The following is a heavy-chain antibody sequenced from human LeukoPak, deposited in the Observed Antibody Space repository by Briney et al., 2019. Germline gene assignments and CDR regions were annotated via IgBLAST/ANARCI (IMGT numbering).Heavy chain of an antibody. Sequence: SETLSLTCAVYGGSFSGYYWSWIRQPPGKGLEWIGEINHSGSTNYNPSLKSRVTISVDTSKNQFPLKLSSVTAADTAVYYCARGVRVIWGSAYFNYWGQGTLVTVSS. CDR2: INHSGST. J-gene: IGHJ4*02. CDR1: GGSFSGYY. V-gene: IGHV4-34*01. CDR3: ARGVRVIWGSAYFNY. D-gene: IGHD3-16*02.